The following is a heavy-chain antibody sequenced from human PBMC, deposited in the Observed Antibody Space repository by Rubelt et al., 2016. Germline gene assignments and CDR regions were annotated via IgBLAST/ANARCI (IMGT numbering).Heavy chain of an antibody. J-gene: IGHJ4*02. CDR3: ARDLLGGYSYYDY. CDR1: GYTFTSYY. D-gene: IGHD2-21*01. CDR2: INPSGGST. Sequence: QVQLVQSGAEVKKPGASVKVSCKASGYTFTSYYMHWVRQAPGQGLEWMGIINPSGGSTSYAQKFQGRVTMTRDTSTSTVYIEVSSLGSEDTAVYYCARDLLGGYSYYDYWGQGTLVTVSS. V-gene: IGHV1-46*01.